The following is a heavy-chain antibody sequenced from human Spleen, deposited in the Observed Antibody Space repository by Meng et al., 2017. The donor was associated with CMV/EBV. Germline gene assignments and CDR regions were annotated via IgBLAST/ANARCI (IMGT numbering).Heavy chain of an antibody. J-gene: IGHJ1*01. CDR1: GFTFSAYV. CDR3: AIPIAVAGTHDY. V-gene: IGHV3-23*01. Sequence: GESLKISCAASGFTFSAYVMSWVRQASGKGLEWISTISGSDGTTDYADSVKGRFTVSRDNSKNTLYLQMNGLRTDDTAVYYCAIPIAVAGTHDYWGQGTLVTVSS. CDR2: ISGSDGTT. D-gene: IGHD6-19*01.